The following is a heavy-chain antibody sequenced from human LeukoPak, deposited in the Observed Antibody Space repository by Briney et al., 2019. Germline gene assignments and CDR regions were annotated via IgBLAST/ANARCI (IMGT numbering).Heavy chain of an antibody. Sequence: ASVKVSCKASGYTFTNYAINWVRQAPGQGLEWMGWINTNTGNPTYAQGFTGRFVFSLDTSVSTAYLQISSLKAEDTAVYYCARPEDDILTGYYNGAFDIWGQGTMVAVSS. CDR1: GYTFTNYA. J-gene: IGHJ3*02. V-gene: IGHV7-4-1*02. CDR3: ARPEDDILTGYYNGAFDI. CDR2: INTNTGNP. D-gene: IGHD3-9*01.